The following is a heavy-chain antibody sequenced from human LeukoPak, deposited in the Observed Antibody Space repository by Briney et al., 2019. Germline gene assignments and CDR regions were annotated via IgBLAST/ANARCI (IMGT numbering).Heavy chain of an antibody. Sequence: ASVKVSCKASGYTFTSYDINWVRQATGQGLEWMGWMNPNSGNTGYAQKFQGRVTITRNTSISTAYMELSSLRSEDTAVYYCARRAGAYLHPYDYWGQGTLVTVSS. CDR1: GYTFTSYD. D-gene: IGHD4/OR15-4a*01. CDR3: ARRAGAYLHPYDY. CDR2: MNPNSGNT. J-gene: IGHJ4*02. V-gene: IGHV1-8*03.